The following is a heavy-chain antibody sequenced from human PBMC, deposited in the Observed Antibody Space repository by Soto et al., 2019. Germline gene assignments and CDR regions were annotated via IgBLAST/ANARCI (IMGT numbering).Heavy chain of an antibody. CDR3: AGHSNYDEYYFDY. CDR1: GGTFSSYA. CDR2: IIPIFGTA. Sequence: GASVKVSCKASGGTFSSYAISWVRQAPGQGLEWMGGIIPIFGTANYAQKFQGRVTITADESTSTAYMELSSLRSEDTAVYYCAGHSNYDEYYFDYWGQGTLVTVSS. V-gene: IGHV1-69*13. J-gene: IGHJ4*02. D-gene: IGHD4-4*01.